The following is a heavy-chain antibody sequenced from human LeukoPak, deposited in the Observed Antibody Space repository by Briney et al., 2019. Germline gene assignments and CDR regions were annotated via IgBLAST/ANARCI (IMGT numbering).Heavy chain of an antibody. CDR2: ISGSGGST. J-gene: IGHJ4*02. V-gene: IGHV3-23*01. Sequence: PGGSLRLSCAASGFTFSDYYMSWIRQAPGKGLEWVSAISGSGGSTYYADSVKGRFTISRDNSKNTLYLQMNSLRAEDTAVYYCAKDLISNYGYWGQGTLVTVSS. CDR1: GFTFSDYY. D-gene: IGHD4-11*01. CDR3: AKDLISNYGY.